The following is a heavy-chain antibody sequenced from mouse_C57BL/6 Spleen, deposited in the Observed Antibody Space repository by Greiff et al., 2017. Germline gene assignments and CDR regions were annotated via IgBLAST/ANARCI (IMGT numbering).Heavy chain of an antibody. J-gene: IGHJ2*01. V-gene: IGHV1-72*01. Sequence: QVQLQQPGAELVKPGASVKLSCKASGYTFTSYWMHWVKQRPGRGLEWIGRIDPNSGGTKYNEKFKSKATLTVDKPSITAYMQLSSLTSEDSAVYYCAREDYDSYDYWGQGTTLTVSS. D-gene: IGHD2-4*01. CDR1: GYTFTSYW. CDR2: IDPNSGGT. CDR3: AREDYDSYDY.